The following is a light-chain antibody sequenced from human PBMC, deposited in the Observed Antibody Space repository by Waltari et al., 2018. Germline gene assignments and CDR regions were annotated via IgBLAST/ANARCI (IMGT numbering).Light chain of an antibody. CDR2: DVS. V-gene: IGLV2-14*03. Sequence: QSALPQPASVSGSPGQSITISCTGTSSDVGGYNYVSWYQQHPGKAPKLMIYDVSNRASGVSNRFSGSKSGNTASLTISGLQAEDEADFYCSSYTNTGTRVFGGGTKLTVL. J-gene: IGLJ3*02. CDR1: SSDVGGYNY. CDR3: SSYTNTGTRV.